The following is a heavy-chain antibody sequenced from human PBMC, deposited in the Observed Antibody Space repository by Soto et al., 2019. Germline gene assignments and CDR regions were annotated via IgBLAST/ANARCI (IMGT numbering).Heavy chain of an antibody. CDR3: AKDALAYYDFWS. CDR1: GLTFSSYA. Sequence: GGSLRLSCAASGLTFSSYAMSWVRQAPGKGLEWVSHISNSGRSTKYADSVKGRFTISRDNSKNTLYLQMNSLRAEDTAIYYCAKDALAYYDFWSWGQGALVTVSS. D-gene: IGHD3-3*01. V-gene: IGHV3-23*01. CDR2: ISNSGRST. J-gene: IGHJ4*02.